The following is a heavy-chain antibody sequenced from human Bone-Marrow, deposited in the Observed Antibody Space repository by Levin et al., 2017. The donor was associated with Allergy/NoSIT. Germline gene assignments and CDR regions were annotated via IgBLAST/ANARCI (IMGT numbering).Heavy chain of an antibody. J-gene: IGHJ6*02. CDR3: ARDEMVHEIQYYYGIDV. CDR2: IYFSGST. V-gene: IGHV4-39*07. Sequence: SQTLSLTCTVSGGSISTSSYYWGWIRQPPGKGLEWIGNIYFSGSTYYTPSLRSRVTISVDTSKNQFSLRLSSVTAADTAVYYCARDEMVHEIQYYYGIDVWGQGTTVTVSS. CDR1: GGSISTSSYY. D-gene: IGHD2-8*01.